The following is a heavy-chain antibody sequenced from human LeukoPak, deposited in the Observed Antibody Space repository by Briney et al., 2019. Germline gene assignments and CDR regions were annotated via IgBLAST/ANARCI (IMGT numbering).Heavy chain of an antibody. D-gene: IGHD6-13*01. Sequence: PSETLSLTCAVSGGSISSNNWWSWVRQPPGKGLEWIGEIFHSGSTNYNPSLKSRVTISVDKSKNQLSLKLSSVTAADTAVYYCARHGAAAGRMDVWGQGATVTVSS. CDR1: GGSISSNNW. CDR2: IFHSGST. J-gene: IGHJ6*02. V-gene: IGHV4-4*02. CDR3: ARHGAAAGRMDV.